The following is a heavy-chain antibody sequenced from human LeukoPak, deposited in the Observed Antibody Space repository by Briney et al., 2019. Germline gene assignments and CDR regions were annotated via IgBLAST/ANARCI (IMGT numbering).Heavy chain of an antibody. Sequence: GASVKVSCKASGYTFTSYYMHWVRQAPGQGLEWMGIINPSGGSTGYAQKFQGRVTITRNTSISTAYMELSSLRSEDTAVYYCARGRLWDIVVVPAAQDAFDIWGQGTMVTVSS. V-gene: IGHV1-46*01. J-gene: IGHJ3*02. CDR3: ARGRLWDIVVVPAAQDAFDI. D-gene: IGHD2-2*01. CDR2: INPSGGST. CDR1: GYTFTSYY.